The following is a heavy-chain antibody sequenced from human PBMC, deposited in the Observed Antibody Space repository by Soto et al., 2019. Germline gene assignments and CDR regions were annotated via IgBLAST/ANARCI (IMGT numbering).Heavy chain of an antibody. J-gene: IGHJ6*02. Sequence: QVQLQESGSGLVKPSQTLSVTCAVSGASMSSGGHSWSWIRQSPGEGLEWIGCIYATGKTYYNPSLKSRVIKSVDTSKNQFSLNVTSVTAADTAVYYCARAPPGPSPRWDVWGQGTTVTVSS. CDR1: GASMSSGGHS. D-gene: IGHD3-10*01. V-gene: IGHV4-30-2*06. CDR3: ARAPPGPSPRWDV. CDR2: IYATGKT.